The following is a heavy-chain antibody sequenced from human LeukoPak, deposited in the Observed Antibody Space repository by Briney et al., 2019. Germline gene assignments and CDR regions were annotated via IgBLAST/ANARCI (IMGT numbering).Heavy chain of an antibody. CDR3: ARRWFGELSWAFDI. CDR2: ISSSSSTI. CDR1: GFTFSRYW. Sequence: PGGSLRLSCAVSGFTFSRYWMTWVRQAPGKGLEWVSYISSSSSTIYYADSVKGRFTISRDNAKNSLYLQMNSLRAEDTAVYYCARRWFGELSWAFDIWGQGTMVTVSS. J-gene: IGHJ3*02. V-gene: IGHV3-48*01. D-gene: IGHD3-10*01.